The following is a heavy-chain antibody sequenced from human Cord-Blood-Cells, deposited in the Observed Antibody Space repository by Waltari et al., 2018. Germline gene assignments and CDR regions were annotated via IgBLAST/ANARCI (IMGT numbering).Heavy chain of an antibody. Sequence: EVQLVESGGGLVQPGGSLWLPCAASGFPFSSYAMNWVRQAPGKGLEWVSYISSSGSTIYYADSVKGRFTISRDNAKNSLYLQMNSLRAEDTAVYYCARGTEDAFDIWGQGTMVTVSS. J-gene: IGHJ3*02. D-gene: IGHD1-1*01. CDR1: GFPFSSYA. V-gene: IGHV3-48*03. CDR2: ISSSGSTI. CDR3: ARGTEDAFDI.